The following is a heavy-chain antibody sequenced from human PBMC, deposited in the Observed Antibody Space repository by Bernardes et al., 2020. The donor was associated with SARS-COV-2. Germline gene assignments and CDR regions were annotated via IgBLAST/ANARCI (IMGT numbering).Heavy chain of an antibody. CDR3: ARGFYSASSLDV. V-gene: IGHV1-18*01. CDR1: GYTFARNG. Sequence: AALKVFCKASGYTFARNGTTWVRQAPGQGLEWVGWISASSGKTEYAQNFQGRVTLTIDTSTSTAYMELRSLRSDDTAVFYCARGFYSASSLDVWGQGTTLTVS. CDR2: ISASSGKT. J-gene: IGHJ6*02. D-gene: IGHD6-13*01.